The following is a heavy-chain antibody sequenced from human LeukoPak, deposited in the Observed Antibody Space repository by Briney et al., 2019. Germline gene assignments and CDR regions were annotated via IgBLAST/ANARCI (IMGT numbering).Heavy chain of an antibody. V-gene: IGHV3-23*01. D-gene: IGHD3-3*01. CDR1: GFTFSNYA. J-gene: IGHJ4*02. Sequence: GGSLRLSCAASGFTFSNYAMNWVRQAPGKGLEWVSDISGSGGSTYYADSVKGRFTISRDNSKNTLYLQMNSLRAEDTAVYYCAKKNDFWSGYPDYWGRGTLVTVSS. CDR2: ISGSGGST. CDR3: AKKNDFWSGYPDY.